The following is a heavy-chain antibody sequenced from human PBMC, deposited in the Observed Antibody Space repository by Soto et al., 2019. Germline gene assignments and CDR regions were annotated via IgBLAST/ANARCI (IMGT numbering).Heavy chain of an antibody. CDR3: ARAGAGYFDY. J-gene: IGHJ4*02. CDR1: GYTFTSYN. D-gene: IGHD3-10*01. Sequence: QVQLVQSGAEVRKPGASVKVSCKASGYTFTSYNMHWGRQAPGQGLEWMGVINPSVGSTSYAQKFQGRVTMTRDTSTSTVYMELSSLRSEDTAVYYCARAGAGYFDYWGQGTLVTVSS. CDR2: INPSVGST. V-gene: IGHV1-46*01.